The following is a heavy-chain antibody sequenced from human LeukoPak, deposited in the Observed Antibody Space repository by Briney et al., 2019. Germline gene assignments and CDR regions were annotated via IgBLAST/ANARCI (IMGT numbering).Heavy chain of an antibody. D-gene: IGHD6-13*01. Sequence: GGSLRLSCAASGFTFSSYSMNWVRQAPGKGLEWVSSISSSSSYIYYADSVKGRFTISRDNAKNSLYLQMNSLRAEDAAVYYCARDDSSHGYYFDYWGQGTLVTVSS. CDR1: GFTFSSYS. J-gene: IGHJ4*02. CDR2: ISSSSSYI. CDR3: ARDDSSHGYYFDY. V-gene: IGHV3-21*01.